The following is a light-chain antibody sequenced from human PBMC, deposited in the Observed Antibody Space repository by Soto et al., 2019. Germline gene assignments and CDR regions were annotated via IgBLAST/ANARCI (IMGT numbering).Light chain of an antibody. CDR3: KQYNSYWT. J-gene: IGKJ1*01. CDR1: QSINNW. V-gene: IGKV1-5*03. CDR2: KAS. Sequence: DIQMTQSPSTLSASVGDRVTITCRASQSINNWLAWYQQKPGKAPNLLIYKASSLESGVPSRFSGSGSGTEFTLTISSLQPDDFATYYCKQYNSYWTFGQGTKVEIK.